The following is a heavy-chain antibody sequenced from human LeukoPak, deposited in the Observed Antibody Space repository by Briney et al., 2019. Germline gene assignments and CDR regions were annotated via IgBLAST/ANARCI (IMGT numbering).Heavy chain of an antibody. V-gene: IGHV3-21*01. J-gene: IGHJ6*02. CDR1: GFTFSSYS. CDR2: ISTGSSYI. Sequence: PGGSLTLSCAASGFTFSSYSINWVRQAPGKGLEWVSSISTGSSYIYYADSVKGRFTISRDNAKNSLYLQMTSPRAEDTAVFYCARDRSPIAADGMDVWGRGTTVTVSS. CDR3: ARDRSPIAADGMDV. D-gene: IGHD6-25*01.